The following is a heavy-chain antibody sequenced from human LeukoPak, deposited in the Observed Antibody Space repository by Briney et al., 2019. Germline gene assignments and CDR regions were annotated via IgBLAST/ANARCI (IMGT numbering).Heavy chain of an antibody. V-gene: IGHV4-59*11. J-gene: IGHJ4*02. CDR1: GGSISSHY. Sequence: PSETLSLTCTVSGGSISSHYWSWIRQPPGKGLEWIGYIYYSGSTNYNPSLKSRVTITVDTSKNQFSLKLSSVTAADTAVYYCARDGVASPYYFDYWGQGTLVTVSS. CDR3: ARDGVASPYYFDY. CDR2: IYYSGST. D-gene: IGHD3-3*01.